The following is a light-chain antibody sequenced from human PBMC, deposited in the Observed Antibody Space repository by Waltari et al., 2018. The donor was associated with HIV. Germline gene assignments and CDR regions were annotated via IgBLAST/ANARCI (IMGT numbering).Light chain of an antibody. V-gene: IGKV1-16*01. J-gene: IGKJ5*01. CDR2: GTS. CDR3: QQYSSYANT. CDR1: QTSNNY. Sequence: DLQMTQCHSSLSASVGDRVTLPCRASQTSNNYLAWFQQKPGKTPKSLIYGTSTLQDGVPSRFSGSGSWTDFTLTINSLQPEDFATYYCQQYSSYANTFGQGTRLEIK.